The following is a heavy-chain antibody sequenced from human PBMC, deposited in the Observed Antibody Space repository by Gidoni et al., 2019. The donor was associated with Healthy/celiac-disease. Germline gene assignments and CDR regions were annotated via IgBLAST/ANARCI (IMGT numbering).Heavy chain of an antibody. V-gene: IGHV4-34*01. Sequence: QVQLQQWGAGLLKPSETLSLTCDVYGGSFSGYYWSWIRQPPGKGLEWIGEINHSGSTNYNPSLKSRVTISVDTSKNQFSLKLSSVTAADTAVYYCARAPCVPAARNWFDPWGQGTLVTVSS. CDR1: GGSFSGYY. CDR2: INHSGST. J-gene: IGHJ5*02. D-gene: IGHD2-2*01. CDR3: ARAPCVPAARNWFDP.